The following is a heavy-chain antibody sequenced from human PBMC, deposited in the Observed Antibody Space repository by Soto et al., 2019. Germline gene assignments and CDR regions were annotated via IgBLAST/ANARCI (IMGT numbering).Heavy chain of an antibody. CDR3: ASGSRGGQLVGDYYYGMDV. CDR2: IIPIFGTA. J-gene: IGHJ6*02. V-gene: IGHV1-69*01. D-gene: IGHD6-6*01. CDR1: GGTFSSYA. Sequence: QVQLVQSGAEVKKPGSSVKVSCKASGGTFSSYAISWVRQAPGQGLEWMGGIIPIFGTANYAQKFQGRVTITADESTSPAYMELSSLGSEDTAVYYCASGSRGGQLVGDYYYGMDVLGQGTTVTVSS.